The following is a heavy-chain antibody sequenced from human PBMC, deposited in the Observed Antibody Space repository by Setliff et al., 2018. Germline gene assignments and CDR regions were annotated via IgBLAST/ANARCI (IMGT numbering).Heavy chain of an antibody. D-gene: IGHD2-21*02. J-gene: IGHJ6*02. CDR1: GFTFSNYG. CDR3: ARNWVTAQHYYYGMDV. CDR2: IWNDGSSK. V-gene: IGHV3-33*01. Sequence: GGSLRLSCVASGFTFSNYGMHWVRQAPGKGLEWVALIWNDGSSKFYGDSVKGRFTISRDNSKNTLYLQMDSLRAEDTAVYYRARNWVTAQHYYYGMDVWGQGTTVTVSS.